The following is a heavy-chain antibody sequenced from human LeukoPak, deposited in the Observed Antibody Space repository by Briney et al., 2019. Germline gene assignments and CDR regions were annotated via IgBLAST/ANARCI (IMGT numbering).Heavy chain of an antibody. V-gene: IGHV3-30*18. CDR2: TSYDGTNK. J-gene: IGHJ4*02. CDR1: GFTFRSYG. Sequence: PGGSLRLSCAASGFTFRSYGVHWVRQAPGKGLEWVAATSYDGTNKYYADSVKGRFTISRDNSKNTLYLQMDSLRAEDTAVYYCAKDRYGSGSLSLADYWGQGTLVTVSS. D-gene: IGHD3-10*01. CDR3: AKDRYGSGSLSLADY.